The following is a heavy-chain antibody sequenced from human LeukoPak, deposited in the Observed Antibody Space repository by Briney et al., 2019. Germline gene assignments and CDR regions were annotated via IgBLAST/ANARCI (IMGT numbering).Heavy chain of an antibody. J-gene: IGHJ3*02. D-gene: IGHD2-15*01. CDR3: ARHDVVVVAATRFDAFDI. Sequence: SETLSLTCTVSGGSISSYYWSWIRQPPGKGLEWIGYIYYGGSTNYNPSLKSRVTISVDTSKNQFSLKLTSVTAADTAVYFCARHDVVVVAATRFDAFDIWGQGTMVTVSS. CDR2: IYYGGST. V-gene: IGHV4-59*08. CDR1: GGSISSYY.